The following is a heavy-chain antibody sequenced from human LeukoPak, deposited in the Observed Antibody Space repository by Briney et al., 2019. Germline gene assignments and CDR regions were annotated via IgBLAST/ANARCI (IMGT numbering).Heavy chain of an antibody. CDR2: INPNSGGS. CDR3: ARGMVYAKADAFDI. J-gene: IGHJ3*02. V-gene: IGHV1-2*02. CDR1: GFTFTGYY. D-gene: IGHD2-8*01. Sequence: GASVKVSCKASGFTFTGYYMHWVRQAPGQGLEWMGWINPNSGGSKYTQKFQGRVTMTRDTSISTVYVELSRLRSDDTAVYYCARGMVYAKADAFDIWGQGTMVTVSS.